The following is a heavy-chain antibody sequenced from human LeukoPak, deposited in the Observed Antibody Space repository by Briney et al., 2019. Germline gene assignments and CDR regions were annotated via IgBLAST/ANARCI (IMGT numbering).Heavy chain of an antibody. CDR2: SNTDGSST. J-gene: IGHJ3*02. CDR3: ASERFGAFDI. V-gene: IGHV3-74*01. CDR1: GFTVSTNY. D-gene: IGHD3-16*01. Sequence: PGGSLRLSCAASGFTVSTNYMSWVRQVPGEGLVWVSLSNTDGSSTRYADSVKGRFTVSRDNAMHMLYLQMNSLRVEDTAVYYCASERFGAFDIWGQGTMVTISS.